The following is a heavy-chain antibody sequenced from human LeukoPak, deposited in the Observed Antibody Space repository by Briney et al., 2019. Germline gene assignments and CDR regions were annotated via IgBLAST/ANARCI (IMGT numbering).Heavy chain of an antibody. Sequence: GGSLRLSCAASGFTFSGYNMNWVRQAPGKGLEWVSSISTSSSYIYYADSVKGRFTISRDSSKNTLYLQMNSLRVEDTAVYYCAKDGTRGIRFGKIAHYFDYWGQGSLVTVSS. V-gene: IGHV3-21*01. CDR2: ISTSSSYI. J-gene: IGHJ4*02. D-gene: IGHD3-10*01. CDR3: AKDGTRGIRFGKIAHYFDY. CDR1: GFTFSGYN.